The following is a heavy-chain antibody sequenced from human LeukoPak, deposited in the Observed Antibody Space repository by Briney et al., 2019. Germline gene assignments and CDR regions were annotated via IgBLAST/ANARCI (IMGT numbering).Heavy chain of an antibody. V-gene: IGHV4-4*07. CDR1: GGSINSYY. CDR3: ARAGYTISYYSLDY. CDR2: IYTTGST. Sequence: SETPSLTCTVSGGSINSYYWGWIRQPAGKGLEWIGRIYTTGSTNYNPSLKSRVTISVDTSKNQFSLKLTSVTAADTAMYYCARAGYTISYYSLDYWGQGTLVTVSS. J-gene: IGHJ4*02. D-gene: IGHD1-26*01.